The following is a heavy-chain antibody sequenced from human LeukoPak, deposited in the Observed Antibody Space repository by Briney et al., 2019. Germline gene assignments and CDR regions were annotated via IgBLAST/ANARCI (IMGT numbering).Heavy chain of an antibody. CDR3: AKEGSIFGVVIRPYYFDY. CDR2: ISYDGSDK. Sequence: GGSLRLSCAASAFTFSSYGMHWVRQAPGKGLEWVALISYDGSDKDYAKSVKGRFTISRDNSKNTLYLQMNSLRAEDTAVYYCAKEGSIFGVVIRPYYFDYWGQGTLVTVSS. D-gene: IGHD3-3*01. V-gene: IGHV3-30*18. CDR1: AFTFSSYG. J-gene: IGHJ4*02.